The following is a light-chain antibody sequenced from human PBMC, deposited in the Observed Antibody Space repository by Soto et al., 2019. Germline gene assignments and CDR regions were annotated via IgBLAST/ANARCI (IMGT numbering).Light chain of an antibody. V-gene: IGKV3-15*01. J-gene: IGKJ1*01. CDR1: QSISDT. CDR2: GAS. CDR3: QQCGSSPWT. Sequence: EIVMTQSPATLSVSPGGRATLSCRASQSISDTLAWYQQKPGQAPRLLIHGASTRATGFPARFSGSGSGTDFTLTISSLQSEDFAVYYCQQCGSSPWTXGQGTKVDIK.